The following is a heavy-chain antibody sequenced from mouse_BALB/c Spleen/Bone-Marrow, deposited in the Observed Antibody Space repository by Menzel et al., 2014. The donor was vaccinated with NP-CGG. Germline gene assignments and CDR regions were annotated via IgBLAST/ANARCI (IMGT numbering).Heavy chain of an antibody. D-gene: IGHD2-3*01. CDR1: GFTFSSYT. J-gene: IGHJ4*01. CDR3: TRDLYDGYSYYAMDY. CDR2: ISSGGSYT. Sequence: EVQLQQSGGGLVKPGGSLKLFCAASGFTFSSYTMSWVRRTPEKRLEWVATISSGGSYTYYPDSVKGRFTISRDNAKNTLYLQMSSLKSEDTAMYYCTRDLYDGYSYYAMDYWGQGTSVTVSS. V-gene: IGHV5-6-4*01.